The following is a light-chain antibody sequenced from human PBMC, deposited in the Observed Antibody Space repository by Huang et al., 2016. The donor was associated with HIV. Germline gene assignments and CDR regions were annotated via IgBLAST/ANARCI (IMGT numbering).Light chain of an antibody. V-gene: IGKV1-39*01. Sequence: DIQMTQSPSSLSASVGDRVTITCRASQTITTYLSCYQQKPGKAPKLMIYGASSLHSGVPSRFSGSGSGTDFTLTISSLQPEDFATYYCQQSYFTPLTFGGGTRLEIK. J-gene: IGKJ4*01. CDR2: GAS. CDR1: QTITTY. CDR3: QQSYFTPLT.